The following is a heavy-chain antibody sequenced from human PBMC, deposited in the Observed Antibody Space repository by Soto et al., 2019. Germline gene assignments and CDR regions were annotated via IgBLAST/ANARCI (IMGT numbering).Heavy chain of an antibody. CDR3: ARSGYCSGGSCSYYYYYMDV. CDR2: ISAYNGNT. Sequence: GASMKVSCKASGYTFTSYGISWVRQAPGQRLEWMGWISAYNGNTNYAQKFQGRVTMTADTSTSTAYMELSSLRSEDTAVYYCARSGYCSGGSCSYYYYYMDVWGKGTTVTVSS. V-gene: IGHV1-18*01. D-gene: IGHD2-15*01. CDR1: GYTFTSYG. J-gene: IGHJ6*03.